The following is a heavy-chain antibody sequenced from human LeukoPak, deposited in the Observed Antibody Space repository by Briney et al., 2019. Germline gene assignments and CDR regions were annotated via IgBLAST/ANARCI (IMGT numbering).Heavy chain of an antibody. CDR2: IYHSGST. V-gene: IGHV4-39*07. CDR3: VRISSSNWYNERGAFDV. Sequence: SETLSLTCTVSGGSISSSSYYWGWIRQPPGKGLEWIGSIYHSGSTNYNPSLKSRVTISVDKSKNQFSLKLSSVTAADTAVYYCVRISSSNWYNERGAFDVWGQGTMVTVSS. CDR1: GGSISSSSYY. J-gene: IGHJ3*01. D-gene: IGHD6-13*01.